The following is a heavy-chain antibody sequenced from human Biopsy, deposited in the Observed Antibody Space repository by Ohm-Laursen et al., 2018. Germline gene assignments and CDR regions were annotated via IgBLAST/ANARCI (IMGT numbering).Heavy chain of an antibody. CDR1: GASIKSFY. Sequence: SDTLSLTCSVSGASIKSFYWSWIRQSPGRGLEWIAYVRYNGDTDYNPSLKSRVTISLDASKNQFSLKLTSVTAADTAIYYCAREAIGVATTFDLWGQGTMVAVSS. D-gene: IGHD3-3*01. CDR3: AREAIGVATTFDL. J-gene: IGHJ3*01. V-gene: IGHV4-59*01. CDR2: VRYNGDT.